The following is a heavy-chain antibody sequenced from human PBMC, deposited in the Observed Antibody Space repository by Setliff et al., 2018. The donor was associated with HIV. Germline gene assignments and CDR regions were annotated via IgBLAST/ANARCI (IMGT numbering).Heavy chain of an antibody. D-gene: IGHD5-18*01. CDR1: GGSISSYY. CDR2: IYYRGST. V-gene: IGHV4-59*01. J-gene: IGHJ6*03. Sequence: SETLSLTCTVSGGSISSYYWSWIRQPPGKGLEWIGYIYYRGSTNYNPSLKSRVTISVDTSKNQFSLKLSSVTAADTAVYYCARGSRGYSYAYYYYYMDVWGKGTTVTVSS. CDR3: ARGSRGYSYAYYYYYMDV.